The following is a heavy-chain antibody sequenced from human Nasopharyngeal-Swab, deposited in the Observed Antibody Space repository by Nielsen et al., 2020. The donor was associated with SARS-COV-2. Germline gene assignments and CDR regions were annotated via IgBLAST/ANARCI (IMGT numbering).Heavy chain of an antibody. CDR1: GFTFSDYY. CDR3: ARNLAAAHQYYFDY. D-gene: IGHD6-13*01. J-gene: IGHJ4*02. Sequence: GESLKISCAASGFTFSDYYMSWIRQAPGKGLEWVSYISSSGSTIYYADSVKGRFTISRDNAKNSLYLQMNSLRAEDTAAYYCARNLAAAHQYYFDYWGQGTLVTVSS. V-gene: IGHV3-11*04. CDR2: ISSSGSTI.